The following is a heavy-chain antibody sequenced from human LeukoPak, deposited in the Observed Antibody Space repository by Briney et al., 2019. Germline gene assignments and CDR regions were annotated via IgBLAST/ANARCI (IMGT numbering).Heavy chain of an antibody. CDR3: TRDRYYYDSSGYYSPVYFDS. CDR2: IRGKAFGVTT. CDR1: GFTFSDYP. V-gene: IGHV3-49*03. D-gene: IGHD3-22*01. J-gene: IGHJ4*02. Sequence: GGSLRLSCTGSGFTFSDYPMSWFRQAPGKGLEWVAFIRGKAFGVTTEYAASVEGRFTISRDDFRNIAYLQMNGLKTEDTAMYYCTRDRYYYDSSGYYSPVYFDSWGQGTLVTVSS.